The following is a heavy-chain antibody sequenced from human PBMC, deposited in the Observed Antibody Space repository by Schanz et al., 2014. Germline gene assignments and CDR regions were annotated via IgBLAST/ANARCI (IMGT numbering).Heavy chain of an antibody. CDR3: AASSGWHPSTDY. J-gene: IGHJ4*02. Sequence: VQLLESGGGLVQPGGSLRLSCATSGFSLDIFAVSWIRQAPGKGLEWLSYISDSGTCTNYADSVKGRFTISRDNAKSSLYLQMNSLRVEDTAVYYCAASSGWHPSTDYWGQGTLVTVSS. CDR2: ISDSGTCT. V-gene: IGHV3-11*03. CDR1: GFSLDIFA. D-gene: IGHD6-19*01.